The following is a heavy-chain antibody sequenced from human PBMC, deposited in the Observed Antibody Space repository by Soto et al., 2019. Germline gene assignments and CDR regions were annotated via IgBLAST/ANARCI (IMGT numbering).Heavy chain of an antibody. D-gene: IGHD1-26*01. CDR2: IWYDASDK. Sequence: GGSLRLSCVASGFTFSSYGMHWVRQAPGKGLEWVAVIWYDASDKYYAESVKGRFTISRDNTKNTMYLQMNSLRAEDTAVYYCARDPIGPGIFDYWGQGTLVTVSS. J-gene: IGHJ4*02. CDR3: ARDPIGPGIFDY. V-gene: IGHV3-33*01. CDR1: GFTFSSYG.